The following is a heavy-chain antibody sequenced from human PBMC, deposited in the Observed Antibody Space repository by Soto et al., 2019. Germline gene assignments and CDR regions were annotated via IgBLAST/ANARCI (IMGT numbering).Heavy chain of an antibody. J-gene: IGHJ4*03. CDR2: ISAGNGNT. CDR1: GYTFHSYA. V-gene: IGHV1-3*01. CDR3: PRRVASCVYPYGPPAYAFHI. D-gene: IGHD5-18*01. Sequence: ASVKVSCKACGYTFHSYAINWVRQAPGQRLEWMGWISAGNGNTIYSQKFQARVTITRDTSASTAYMELSSLRSEDTAVYYCPRRVASCVYPYGPPAYAFHIWGQGTMVTVSS.